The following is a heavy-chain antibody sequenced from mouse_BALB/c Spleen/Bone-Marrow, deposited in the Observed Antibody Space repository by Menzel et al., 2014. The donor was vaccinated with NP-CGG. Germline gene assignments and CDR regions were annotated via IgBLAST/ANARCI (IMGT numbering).Heavy chain of an antibody. CDR3: NARYYYAMDH. CDR1: GFNIKDYY. J-gene: IGHJ4*01. CDR2: IDPENGDT. Sequence: VQLQQSGAELVRSGASVKLSCTASGFNIKDYYMHWVKQRPEQGLEWIGWIDPENGDTEYAPKFQGKATMTADTSSNTAYLQLSSLTSEDTAVYYCNARYYYAMDHWGQGTSVTVSS. V-gene: IGHV14-4*02.